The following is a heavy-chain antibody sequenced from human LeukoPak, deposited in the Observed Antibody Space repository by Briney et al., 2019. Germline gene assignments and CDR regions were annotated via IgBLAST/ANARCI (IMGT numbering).Heavy chain of an antibody. CDR2: IRSSGSTK. CDR3: ANYYDSSGSPYYYYYMDV. D-gene: IGHD3-22*01. V-gene: IGHV3-11*01. J-gene: IGHJ6*03. CDR1: GFTFSDHY. Sequence: GGSLRLSCAVSGFTFSDHYMSWIRQAPGKGLEWVSYIRSSGSTKYYADSVKGRFTISRDNSKNTLYLQMNSLRAEDTAVYYCANYYDSSGSPYYYYYMDVWGKGTTVTVSS.